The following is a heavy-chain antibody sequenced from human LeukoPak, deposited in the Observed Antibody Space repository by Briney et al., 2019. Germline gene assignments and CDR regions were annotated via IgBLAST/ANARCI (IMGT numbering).Heavy chain of an antibody. J-gene: IGHJ6*02. CDR1: GYTFTSYD. CDR3: ARAYDILTGRYYYYGMDV. CDR2: MNPNSGNT. Sequence: ASVKVSCKASGYTFTSYDINWVRQATGQGLEWMGWMNPNSGNTGYAQKFQGRVTMTRNTSISTAYMELSSLRSEDTAVYYCARAYDILTGRYYYYGMDVWGQGTTVTVSS. D-gene: IGHD3-9*01. V-gene: IGHV1-8*01.